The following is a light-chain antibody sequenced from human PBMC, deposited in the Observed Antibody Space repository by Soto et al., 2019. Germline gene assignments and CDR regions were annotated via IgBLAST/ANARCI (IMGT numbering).Light chain of an antibody. CDR2: GAS. Sequence: EIVLTQSPGTLSLSPGDRATLSCRASQSVNSNYLAWYQRKPGQAPRLLIYGASNRATDIPYRFSASGSGTDFTLTITRLEAEDFAVYYCKKYDSTPPTFGQGTKVEVK. V-gene: IGKV3-20*01. J-gene: IGKJ1*01. CDR3: KKYDSTPPT. CDR1: QSVNSNY.